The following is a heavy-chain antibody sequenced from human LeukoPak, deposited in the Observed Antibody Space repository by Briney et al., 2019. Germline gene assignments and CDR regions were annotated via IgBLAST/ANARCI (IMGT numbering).Heavy chain of an antibody. CDR2: INPGGGST. J-gene: IGHJ3*02. Sequence: GTSVKVSCKASGYTFTSYYIHWVRQAPGQGLEWMGMINPGGGSTSNAQKFQGRVTMTRDTSTNTVYMELSSLRSEDTAVYYCARDLASRYDFLTGSVYAVNAFEIWGQGTMVTVSS. CDR3: ARDLASRYDFLTGSVYAVNAFEI. D-gene: IGHD3-9*01. V-gene: IGHV1-46*01. CDR1: GYTFTSYY.